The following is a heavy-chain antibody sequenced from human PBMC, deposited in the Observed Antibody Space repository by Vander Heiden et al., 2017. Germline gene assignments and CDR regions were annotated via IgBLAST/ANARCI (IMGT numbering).Heavy chain of an antibody. V-gene: IGHV3-73*02. CDR1: GFTFSGPA. D-gene: IGHD2-15*01. Sequence: EVQLAESGGGLVQPGRSLKLSFAHSGFTFSGPAMHCVRQASGKGLEWVGRMRSKANSYATAYAASVEGRFTISRDDSKNTAYLQMNSLKTEDTAVYYGTRPFLYCSGGSCYGMDVWGQGTTVTVSS. CDR3: TRPFLYCSGGSCYGMDV. J-gene: IGHJ6*02. CDR2: MRSKANSYAT.